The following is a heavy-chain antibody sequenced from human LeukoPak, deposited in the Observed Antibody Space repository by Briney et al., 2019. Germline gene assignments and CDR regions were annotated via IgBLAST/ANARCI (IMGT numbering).Heavy chain of an antibody. CDR2: IYYSGST. CDR1: GASISSYY. J-gene: IGHJ4*02. V-gene: IGHV4-59*01. D-gene: IGHD2-15*01. Sequence: SQSLSLTCTVSGASISSYYCSWLRQPPGKGLECLGYIYYSGSTNYSPPLKSRVTISVDTSKNQFSLKLSSVTAADTAVYYCARAWRWSFDYWGQGTLVTVSS. CDR3: ARAWRWSFDY.